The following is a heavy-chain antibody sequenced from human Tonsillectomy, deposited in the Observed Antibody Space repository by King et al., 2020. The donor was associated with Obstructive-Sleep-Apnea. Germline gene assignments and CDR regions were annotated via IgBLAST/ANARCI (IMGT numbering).Heavy chain of an antibody. V-gene: IGHV4-39*07. Sequence: QLQESGPGLVKPSETLSLTCTASGGSISSISNYWGWIRQPPGKGLEWIGSIYYDGSTYYNPSLKSRVTMSVDTSKNLFSLKLSSVTAADTAVYYCARDGSGSYYWFDPWGKGTLVTVSS. CDR1: GGSISSISNY. J-gene: IGHJ5*02. CDR2: IYYDGST. D-gene: IGHD3-10*01. CDR3: ARDGSGSYYWFDP.